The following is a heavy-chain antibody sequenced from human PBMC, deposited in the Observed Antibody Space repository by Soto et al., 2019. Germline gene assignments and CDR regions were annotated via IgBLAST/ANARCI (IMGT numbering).Heavy chain of an antibody. CDR3: ARDSRTPSGGMDV. D-gene: IGHD3-10*01. CDR2: IYYSAST. V-gene: IGHV4-30-4*08. Sequence: SETLSLTCRVSGDSIRPTFYFWGWIRQSPGKGLEWIGGIYYSASTYYNPALVSRITISLDTSKNQFSLKLTPVTAADTAVYYCARDSRTPSGGMDVCAQGTTVTFSS. J-gene: IGHJ6*02. CDR1: GDSIRPTFYF.